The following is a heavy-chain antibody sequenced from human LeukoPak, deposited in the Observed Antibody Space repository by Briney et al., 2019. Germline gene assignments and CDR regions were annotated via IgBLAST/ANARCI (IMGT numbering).Heavy chain of an antibody. J-gene: IGHJ3*02. CDR3: ARDLYSGYDWVGFNI. V-gene: IGHV4-59*01. Sequence: SETLSLTCTVSGGSIRGYYWSWIRQPPGKGLEWIGYIYYSGSTNYNPSLKSRVSISVDTSKNQFSLKLSSVTAADTAVYYCARDLYSGYDWVGFNIWGQGTVVTVSS. CDR2: IYYSGST. D-gene: IGHD5-12*01. CDR1: GGSIRGYY.